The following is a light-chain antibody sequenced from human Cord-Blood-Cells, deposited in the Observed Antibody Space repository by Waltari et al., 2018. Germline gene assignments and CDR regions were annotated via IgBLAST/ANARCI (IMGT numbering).Light chain of an antibody. CDR3: SSYAGSNNYV. CDR2: EVS. Sequence: QSPLPQPPSASGSPGPSVTISCTGTSSDAGGYNYVSWYQQHPGKAPKLMIYEVSKRPSGVPDRFSGSKSGNTASLTVSGLQAEDEADYYCSSYAGSNNYVFGTGTKVTVL. CDR1: SSDAGGYNY. J-gene: IGLJ1*01. V-gene: IGLV2-8*01.